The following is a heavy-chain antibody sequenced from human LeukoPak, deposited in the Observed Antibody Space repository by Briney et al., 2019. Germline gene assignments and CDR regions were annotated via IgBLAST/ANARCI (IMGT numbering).Heavy chain of an antibody. J-gene: IGHJ4*02. V-gene: IGHV3-23*01. D-gene: IGHD3-22*01. CDR2: ISGSGGST. CDR3: AKDRPTYYYDSSGYHTVDY. CDR1: GFTFSSYA. Sequence: GGPLRLSCAASGFTFSSYAMSWVRQAPGKGLEWVSAISGSGGSTYYADSVKGRFTISRDNSKNTLYLQMNSLRAEDTAVYYCAKDRPTYYYDSSGYHTVDYWGQGTLVTVSS.